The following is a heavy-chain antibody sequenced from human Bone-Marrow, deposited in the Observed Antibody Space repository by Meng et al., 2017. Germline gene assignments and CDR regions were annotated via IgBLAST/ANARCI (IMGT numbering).Heavy chain of an antibody. D-gene: IGHD5-12*01. CDR2: TYYKSKWYN. V-gene: IGHV6-1*01. Sequence: QLPLQQSGLGLVKPSQHLSLTCAIPGDSVSSNSAAWNRIRQSPSRGLEWLGRTYYKSKWYNDYAVSVKSRITINPNTSKNQFSLQLNSVTPEDTAVYYCARGGIVATSSLDYWGQGTLVTVSS. J-gene: IGHJ4*02. CDR3: ARGGIVATSSLDY. CDR1: GDSVSSNSAA.